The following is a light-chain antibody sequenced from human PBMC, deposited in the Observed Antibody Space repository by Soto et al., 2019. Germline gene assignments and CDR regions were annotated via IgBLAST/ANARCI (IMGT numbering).Light chain of an antibody. CDR1: SSDVGGYNY. CDR2: DVI. Sequence: QSVLTQPASVSGSPGQSITISCTGSSSDVGGYNYVSWYQQHPGKAPKLMIYDVINRPSGVSNRFSASKSGNTASLTISGLQAEDEAYYYCSSYTSSVTYVFGTGTKLTVL. CDR3: SSYTSSVTYV. J-gene: IGLJ1*01. V-gene: IGLV2-14*03.